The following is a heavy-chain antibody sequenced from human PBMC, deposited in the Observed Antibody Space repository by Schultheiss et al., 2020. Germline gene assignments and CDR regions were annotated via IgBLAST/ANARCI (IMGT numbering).Heavy chain of an antibody. CDR1: GGTFSSYA. Sequence: SVKVSCKASGGTFSSYAISWVRQAPGQGLEWMGGIIPIFGTANYAQKFKGRVTITADESTSTAYMELSGLRSEDTAVYYCARVIGSSGSGNYYFYYWGQGTLVTVSS. D-gene: IGHD3-10*01. CDR3: ARVIGSSGSGNYYFYY. CDR2: IIPIFGTA. V-gene: IGHV1-69*13. J-gene: IGHJ4*02.